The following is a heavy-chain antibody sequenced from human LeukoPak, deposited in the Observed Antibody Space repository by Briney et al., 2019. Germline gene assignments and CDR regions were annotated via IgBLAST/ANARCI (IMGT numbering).Heavy chain of an antibody. CDR1: GFTFSSYW. J-gene: IGHJ5*02. CDR2: INSDGSST. CDR3: ARDPTGSRFDP. V-gene: IGHV3-74*01. Sequence: GVSLRLSCAASGFTFSSYWMHRVRQAPGKGLVWVSRINSDGSSTSYAESVKGRFTISRDNAKNTLYLQVNSLRAEDTAVYYCARDPTGSRFDPWGQGTLVTVSS. D-gene: IGHD3-9*01.